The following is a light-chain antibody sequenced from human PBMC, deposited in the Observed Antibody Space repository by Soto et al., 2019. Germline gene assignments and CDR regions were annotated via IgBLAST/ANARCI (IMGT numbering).Light chain of an antibody. V-gene: IGLV2-14*01. CDR3: LSYTSSTTYVV. Sequence: QSVLTQPASVSGSPGQSITISCTGTSSDVGGYNYVSWYQHHPGKAPKLIIYEVNNRPSGVSNRFSGSKSGNTASLTISGLQAEDEGNYYCLSYTSSTTYVVFGGGTKLTVL. CDR2: EVN. CDR1: SSDVGGYNY. J-gene: IGLJ2*01.